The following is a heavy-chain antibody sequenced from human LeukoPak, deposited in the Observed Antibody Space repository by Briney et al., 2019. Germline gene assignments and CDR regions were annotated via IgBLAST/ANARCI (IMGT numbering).Heavy chain of an antibody. V-gene: IGHV5-51*01. D-gene: IGHD5-12*01. CDR3: ALRSGYDDAYDF. CDR1: GYNFLTSW. CDR2: IYPTDSDT. Sequence: GESLKISCKGSGYNFLTSWIGWVRQMPGKGLEWMGIIYPTDSDTRFSPSFQGQVTISVDKSITTAYLQWSSLKASDTAIYYCALRSGYDDAYDFWGQGTMVTVSS. J-gene: IGHJ3*01.